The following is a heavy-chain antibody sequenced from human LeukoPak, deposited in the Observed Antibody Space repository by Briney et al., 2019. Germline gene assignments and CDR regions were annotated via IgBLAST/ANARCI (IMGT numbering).Heavy chain of an antibody. V-gene: IGHV3-7*01. CDR3: ARQAY. Sequence: GGSLRLFCAASGFTFSNDWMSWVRQAPGKGLEWVANIKPDGTEKYYVESVKGRFTISRDNAKNSLYLQMNSLRVEDTALYYCARQAYWGQGILVTVSS. CDR1: GFTFSNDW. CDR2: IKPDGTEK. J-gene: IGHJ4*02.